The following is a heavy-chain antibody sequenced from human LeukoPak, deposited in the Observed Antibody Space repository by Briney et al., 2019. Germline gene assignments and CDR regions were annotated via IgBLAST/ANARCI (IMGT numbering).Heavy chain of an antibody. CDR2: IWSDGSSK. D-gene: IGHD4-23*01. J-gene: IGHJ2*01. V-gene: IGHV3-33*01. CDR1: GFTFSYYG. CDR3: ATSGGTSYWYFGL. Sequence: GGSLRLSCAASGFTFSYYGMHWVRQAPGKGLEWVAVIWSDGSSKYYADSVKGRFTISRDNSKNTLYLQMNSLRAEDTAVYYCATSGGTSYWYFGLWGRGTLVTVSS.